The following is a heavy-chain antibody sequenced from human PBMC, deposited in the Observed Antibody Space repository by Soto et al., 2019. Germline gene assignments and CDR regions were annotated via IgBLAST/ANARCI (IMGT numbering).Heavy chain of an antibody. V-gene: IGHV3-13*01. CDR2: IGSAGDT. Sequence: GGSLRLSCAASGFIFSRYDMHWVRQSTRQGLEWVSGIGSAGDTYYGGSVTGRFTVSRENAENSLYLQLNSLRTEDTAVYYCARVPLYCRGSTCYRYFQSWGQGTRVTVSS. CDR3: ARVPLYCRGSTCYRYFQS. D-gene: IGHD2-15*01. J-gene: IGHJ4*03. CDR1: GFIFSRYD.